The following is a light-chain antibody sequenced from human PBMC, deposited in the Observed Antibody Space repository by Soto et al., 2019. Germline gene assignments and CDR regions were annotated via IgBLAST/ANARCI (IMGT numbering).Light chain of an antibody. CDR3: CSYAGSHWV. CDR2: DVS. V-gene: IGLV2-11*01. J-gene: IGLJ3*02. CDR1: SSDVGGYNY. Sequence: SVLTQPRSVSGSPGQSVTISCTGTSSDVGGYNYVSWYQQHPSKAPKLMIYDVSKRPSGVPDRFSGSKSGNTASLTISGLQAEDEADYYCCSYAGSHWVFGGGTQLTVL.